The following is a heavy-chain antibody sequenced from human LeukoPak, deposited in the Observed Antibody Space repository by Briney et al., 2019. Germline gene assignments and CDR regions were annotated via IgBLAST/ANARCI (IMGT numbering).Heavy chain of an antibody. J-gene: IGHJ4*02. V-gene: IGHV3-21*01. CDR2: ISSRSSYI. Sequence: GGSLRLSCAASGFTFSSYSMNWVRQAPGKGLEWVPSISSRSSYIYYADSVKGRFTISRDNAKNSLYLQMNSLRAEDTAVYYCARDGPLDYFDYWGQGTLVTVSS. CDR3: ARDGPLDYFDY. CDR1: GFTFSSYS. D-gene: IGHD3/OR15-3a*01.